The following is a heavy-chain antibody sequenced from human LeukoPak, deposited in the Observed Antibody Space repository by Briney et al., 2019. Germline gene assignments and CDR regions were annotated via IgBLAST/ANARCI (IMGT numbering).Heavy chain of an antibody. V-gene: IGHV1-8*01. D-gene: IGHD6-19*01. CDR2: LNPNSGNT. Sequence: ASVKVSCKVSGYSFTSYDINWVRQATGQGLEWMGWLNPNSGNTGYAQKFQDRVTITRNTSINTAYMELSSLRSEDTAVYYCARMTVSGRDNWFNLWGQGTLVTVSS. J-gene: IGHJ5*02. CDR1: GYSFTSYD. CDR3: ARMTVSGRDNWFNL.